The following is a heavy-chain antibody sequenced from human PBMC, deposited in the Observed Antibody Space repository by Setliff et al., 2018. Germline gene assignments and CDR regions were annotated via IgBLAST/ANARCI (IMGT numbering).Heavy chain of an antibody. V-gene: IGHV4-4*07. Sequence: SETLSLTCAAYGGTFSAYYWGWFRQPAGKELEWIGQIYTSWSTNYNPSLKSRVTISLDTSENEFSLKLSPVTAADTAVYYCARERRFCIGSGCYSGNYYYYMDVWGKGTTVTVSS. CDR1: GGTFSAYY. J-gene: IGHJ6*03. CDR2: IYTSWST. CDR3: ARERRFCIGSGCYSGNYYYYMDV. D-gene: IGHD2-15*01.